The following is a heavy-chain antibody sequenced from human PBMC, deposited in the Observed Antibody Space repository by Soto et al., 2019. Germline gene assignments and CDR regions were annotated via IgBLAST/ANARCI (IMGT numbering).Heavy chain of an antibody. V-gene: IGHV1-3*01. D-gene: IGHD3-3*01. CDR3: ARARKNYDFWSGYYFLYDY. J-gene: IGHJ4*02. CDR1: GYTFTSYA. CDR2: INAGNGNT. Sequence: ASVKVSCKASGYTFTSYAMHWVRQAPGQRLEWMGWINAGNGNTKYSQKFQGRVTITRDTSASTAYMELSSLRSEDTAVYYCARARKNYDFWSGYYFLYDYWGQRTLVTVSS.